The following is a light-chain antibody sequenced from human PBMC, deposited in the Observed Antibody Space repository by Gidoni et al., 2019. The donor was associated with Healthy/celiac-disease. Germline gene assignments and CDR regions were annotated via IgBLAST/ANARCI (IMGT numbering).Light chain of an antibody. Sequence: APLSVSPGERATLSCRARQSVSSYLAWYQQKPGQAPRLLIYDASNRATGIPARFSGSGSGTDFTLTISSIEPEDFAGYYCQQRSKWPPFTFGHGTKVDIK. CDR2: DAS. J-gene: IGKJ3*01. CDR1: QSVSSY. CDR3: QQRSKWPPFT. V-gene: IGKV3-11*01.